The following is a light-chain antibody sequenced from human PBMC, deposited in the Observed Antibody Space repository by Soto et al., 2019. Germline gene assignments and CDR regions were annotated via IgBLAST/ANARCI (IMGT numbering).Light chain of an antibody. CDR3: GTWDSSLSPHVV. CDR2: END. Sequence: QSVLTQPPSVSAAPGQMVTISCSGSSSNIGSNYVSWYQQLPGTAPKLLIYENDKRPSGIPDRFSGSKSGTSASLGITGLQTRDEADYYCGTWDSSLSPHVVFGGGTKLTVL. CDR1: SSNIGSNY. V-gene: IGLV1-51*02. J-gene: IGLJ2*01.